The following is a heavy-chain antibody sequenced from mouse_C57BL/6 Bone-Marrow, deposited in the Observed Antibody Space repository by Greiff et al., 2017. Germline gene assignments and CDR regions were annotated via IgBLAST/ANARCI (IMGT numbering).Heavy chain of an antibody. CDR2: ISDGGSYT. V-gene: IGHV5-4*03. CDR1: GFTFSSYA. J-gene: IGHJ2*01. D-gene: IGHD2-3*01. CDR3: ARQAIYDGYYVVDY. Sequence: EVKLMESGGGLVKPGGSLKLSCAASGFTFSSYAMSWVRQTPEKRLEWVATISDGGSYTYYPDNVKGRFTISRDTAKNNLYLQMSHLKSADTAMYYCARQAIYDGYYVVDYWGQGTTLTVSS.